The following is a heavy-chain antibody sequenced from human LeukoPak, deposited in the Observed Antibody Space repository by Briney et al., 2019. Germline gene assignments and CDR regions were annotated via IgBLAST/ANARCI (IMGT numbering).Heavy chain of an antibody. CDR3: ARGNDGILTGYYPYYFDY. V-gene: IGHV4-38-2*02. D-gene: IGHD3-9*01. CDR1: GYSISSGYY. J-gene: IGHJ4*02. CDR2: IYHSGST. Sequence: SETLSLTCTVSGYSISSGYYWGWIRQPPGKGLEWIRSIYHSGSTYYNPSLKSRVTISVDTSKNQFSLKLSSVTAADTAVYYCARGNDGILTGYYPYYFDYWGQGTLVTVSS.